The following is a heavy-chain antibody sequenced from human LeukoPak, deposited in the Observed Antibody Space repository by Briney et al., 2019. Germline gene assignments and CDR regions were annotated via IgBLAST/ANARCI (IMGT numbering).Heavy chain of an antibody. CDR1: GFTVSSYA. V-gene: IGHV3-23*01. CDR3: AKGGDYYGSGSYSRYFDY. CDR2: ISGSGGST. J-gene: IGHJ4*02. D-gene: IGHD3-10*01. Sequence: GGSLRLSCAASGFTVSSYAMSWVRQAPGKGLEWVSAISGSGGSTYYADSVKGRFTISRDNSKNTLYLQMNSLRAEDTAVYYCAKGGDYYGSGSYSRYFDYWGQGTLVTVSS.